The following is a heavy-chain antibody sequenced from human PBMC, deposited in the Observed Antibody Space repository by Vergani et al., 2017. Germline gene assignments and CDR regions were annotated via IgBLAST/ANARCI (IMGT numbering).Heavy chain of an antibody. D-gene: IGHD6-6*01. CDR3: ARHAEYSSSSSFDY. V-gene: IGHV4-39*01. CDR2: IYYSGST. J-gene: IGHJ4*02. CDR1: GGSISSSSYY. Sequence: QLQLQESGPGLVKPSETLSLTCTVSGGSISSSSYYWGWYRQPPGKALEWSGGIYYSGSTYYNLSLKSRVTISGDTSKHQFSLKLSSVTAADTAVYYCARHAEYSSSSSFDYWGQGTLVTVSS.